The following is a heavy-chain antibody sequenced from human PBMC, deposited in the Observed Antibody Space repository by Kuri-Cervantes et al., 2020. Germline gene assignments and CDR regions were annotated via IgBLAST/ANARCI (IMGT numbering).Heavy chain of an antibody. CDR1: DFTFSSYT. CDR3: TTDVGNTWYTFQFDY. D-gene: IGHD6-13*01. CDR2: INSDGSSS. Sequence: GGSLRLSCEASDFTFSSYTMNWVRQAPGKGLVWVSRINSDGSSSSYADSVKGRFTISRDNSKNTLYLQMNSLRAEDTAVYYCTTDVGNTWYTFQFDYWGPGTLVTVSS. J-gene: IGHJ4*02. V-gene: IGHV3-74*01.